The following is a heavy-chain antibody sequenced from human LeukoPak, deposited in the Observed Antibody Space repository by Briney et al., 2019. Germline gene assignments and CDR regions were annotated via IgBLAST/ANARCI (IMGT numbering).Heavy chain of an antibody. CDR1: GGSISSYY. D-gene: IGHD2-21*02. J-gene: IGHJ3*02. V-gene: IGHV4-59*01. Sequence: SETMSLTCTVSGGSISSYYWSWLRQPPGKGLEYIGYTHYSGATNYNPSLKSRVTISLDTSGNQFSLKLSSVTAADTAVYYCASGYCGGACQLGGVDMWGQGTMVTVSS. CDR2: THYSGAT. CDR3: ASGYCGGACQLGGVDM.